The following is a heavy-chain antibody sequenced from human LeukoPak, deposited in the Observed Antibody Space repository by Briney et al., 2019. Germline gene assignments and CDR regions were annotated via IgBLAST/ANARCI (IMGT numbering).Heavy chain of an antibody. CDR3: AKVSSFLVVITTPPDY. D-gene: IGHD3-22*01. J-gene: IGHJ4*02. Sequence: PGGSLRLSCAASGFTFSSYAMHWVRQAPGKGLEWVAVISYDGSNKYYADSVKGRFTISRDNSKNTLYLQMNSLRAEDTAVYYCAKVSSFLVVITTPPDYWGQGTLVTVSS. V-gene: IGHV3-30-3*01. CDR1: GFTFSSYA. CDR2: ISYDGSNK.